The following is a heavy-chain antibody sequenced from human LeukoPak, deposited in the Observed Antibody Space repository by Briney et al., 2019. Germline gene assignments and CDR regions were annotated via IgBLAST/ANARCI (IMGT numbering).Heavy chain of an antibody. V-gene: IGHV3-20*04. D-gene: IGHD6-6*01. CDR3: ARSTLIEYNYYYMDV. CDR1: GFIFDEYG. Sequence: GGSLRLSCAVSGFIFDEYGMSWVRQAPGKGLEWVSGINWNGDSTGYADSVKGRFTISRDNAKNSLYLQMNSLRVEDTALYYCARSTLIEYNYYYMDVWGKGTTVTVSS. CDR2: INWNGDST. J-gene: IGHJ6*03.